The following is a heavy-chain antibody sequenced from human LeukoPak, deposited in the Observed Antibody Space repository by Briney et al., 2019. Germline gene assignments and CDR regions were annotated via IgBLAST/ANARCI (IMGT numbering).Heavy chain of an antibody. D-gene: IGHD6-19*01. J-gene: IGHJ3*01. Sequence: GGSLRLSCAASGFTFSSYSMNWVRQAPGKGLEWVSSISSSSSYIYYADSVKGRFTISRDNAKNSLYLQMNHLRDDDTAVYYCARDTSGWYNDAFDLWGQGTRVIVSS. CDR3: ARDTSGWYNDAFDL. V-gene: IGHV3-21*01. CDR1: GFTFSSYS. CDR2: ISSSSSYI.